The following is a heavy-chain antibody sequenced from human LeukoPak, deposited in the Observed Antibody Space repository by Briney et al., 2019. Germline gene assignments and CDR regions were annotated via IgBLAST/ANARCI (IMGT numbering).Heavy chain of an antibody. J-gene: IGHJ6*04. Sequence: GGSLRLSCAASGFTFSNAWMSWVRQAPGKGLEWVGRIKSKTDGGTTDYAAPVKGRFTISRDDSKNTLYLQMNSLKTEDTAEYYCTTVYYGSGSTRSRYYYYYGMDVWGKGTTVTVSS. CDR1: GFTFSNAW. CDR3: TTVYYGSGSTRSRYYYYYGMDV. V-gene: IGHV3-15*01. D-gene: IGHD3-10*01. CDR2: IKSKTDGGTT.